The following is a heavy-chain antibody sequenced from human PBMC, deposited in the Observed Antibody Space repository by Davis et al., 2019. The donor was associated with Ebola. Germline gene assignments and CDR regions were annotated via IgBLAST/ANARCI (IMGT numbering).Heavy chain of an antibody. V-gene: IGHV3-23*01. Sequence: GESLKTSCAASGFSFSTYVMTWVRQAPEKGLEWVSAISSGSDITYYSDSVKGRFTISRDNSKSTLFLQMNSLRAEDTAVYYCARELRFLEWLGQGVFDYWGQGTLVTVSS. D-gene: IGHD3-3*01. CDR1: GFSFSTYV. CDR2: ISSGSDIT. CDR3: ARELRFLEWLGQGVFDY. J-gene: IGHJ4*02.